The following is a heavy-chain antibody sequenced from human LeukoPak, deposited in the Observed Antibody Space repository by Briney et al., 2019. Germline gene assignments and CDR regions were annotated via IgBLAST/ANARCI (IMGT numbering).Heavy chain of an antibody. D-gene: IGHD3-22*01. CDR1: GGSISSGGYY. Sequence: PSETLSLTCTVSGGSISSGGYYWRWIRQHPGKGLEWIGYIYYSGSTYYNPSLKSRVTISVDTSKNQFSLKLSSVTAADTAVYYCARDGDYYDSSGYLRGSYFDYWGQGTLVTVSS. V-gene: IGHV4-31*03. CDR3: ARDGDYYDSSGYLRGSYFDY. J-gene: IGHJ4*02. CDR2: IYYSGST.